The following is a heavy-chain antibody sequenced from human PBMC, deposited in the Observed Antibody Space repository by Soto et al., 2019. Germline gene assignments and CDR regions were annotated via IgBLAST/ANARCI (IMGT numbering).Heavy chain of an antibody. CDR2: ISYNGNNK. V-gene: IGHV3-30*03. CDR1: GFTFSSCG. J-gene: IGHJ4*02. CDR3: ARDRVAVTGPFDY. D-gene: IGHD6-19*01. Sequence: QVQLVESGGGVVQPGRSLRLSCAASGFTFSSCGMHWVRQAPGKGLEWVAVISYNGNNKDYADSVKGRFTISRDNSGNTLYLEMNSLRVEDTAVYYCARDRVAVTGPFDYWGQGTLVSVSS.